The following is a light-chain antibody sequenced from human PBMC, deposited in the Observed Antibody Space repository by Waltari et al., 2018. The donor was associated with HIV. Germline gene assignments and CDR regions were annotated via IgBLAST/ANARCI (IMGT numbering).Light chain of an antibody. Sequence: SYVLTQPPSASVAPGQTARITCGGNNIGSKSVHWYQQKPGQAPVLVVYDDSDRPSGIPERFSGSNSGNTATLTISRVEAGDEADYYCQVWDSSSDHTRVFGGGTKLTVL. CDR3: QVWDSSSDHTRV. J-gene: IGLJ2*01. V-gene: IGLV3-21*02. CDR2: DDS. CDR1: NIGSKS.